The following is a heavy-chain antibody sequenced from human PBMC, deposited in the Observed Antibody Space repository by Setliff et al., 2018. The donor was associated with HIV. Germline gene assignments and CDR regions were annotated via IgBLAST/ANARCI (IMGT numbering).Heavy chain of an antibody. CDR2: IYYSGST. CDR1: GGSISSSSYY. Sequence: SETLSLTCTVSGGSISSSSYYWGWIRQPPGKGLEWIGSIYYSGSTYYNPSLKSRVTISVDTSKNQFSLKLSSVTAADTAVYYCVRVSCSSWYSIPRNYYYSMDVWGEGTTVTVS. CDR3: VRVSCSSWYSIPRNYYYSMDV. D-gene: IGHD6-13*01. J-gene: IGHJ6*03. V-gene: IGHV4-39*07.